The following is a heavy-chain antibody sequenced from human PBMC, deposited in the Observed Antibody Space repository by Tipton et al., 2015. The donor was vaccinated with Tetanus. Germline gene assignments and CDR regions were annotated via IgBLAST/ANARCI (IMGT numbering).Heavy chain of an antibody. CDR2: ISGSGGST. CDR1: GFTFSSYA. CDR3: AKEVLPPRFWSGYYSDYSYYGMDV. Sequence: SLRLSCAASGFTFSSYAMSWVRQAPGKGLEWVSAISGSGGSTYYADSVKGRFTISRDNSKNTLYLQMNSLRAEDTAVYYCAKEVLPPRFWSGYYSDYSYYGMDVWGQGTTVTVSS. J-gene: IGHJ6*02. D-gene: IGHD3-3*01. V-gene: IGHV3-23*01.